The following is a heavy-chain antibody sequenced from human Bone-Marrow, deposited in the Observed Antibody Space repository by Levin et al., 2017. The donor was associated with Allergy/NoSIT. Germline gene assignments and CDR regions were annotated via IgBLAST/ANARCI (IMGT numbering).Heavy chain of an antibody. CDR3: TTVGPDYCTNGVCYLIYYGMDV. CDR2: IKSKTDGGTT. J-gene: IGHJ6*02. D-gene: IGHD2-8*01. Sequence: GGSLRLSCAASGFTFSNAWMSWVRQAPGKGLEWVGRIKSKTDGGTTDYAAPVKGRFTISRDDSKNTLYLQMNSLKTEDTAVYYCTTVGPDYCTNGVCYLIYYGMDVWGQGTTVTVSS. CDR1: GFTFSNAW. V-gene: IGHV3-15*01.